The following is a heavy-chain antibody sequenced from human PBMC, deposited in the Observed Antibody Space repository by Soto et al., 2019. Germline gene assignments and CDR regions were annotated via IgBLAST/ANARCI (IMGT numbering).Heavy chain of an antibody. V-gene: IGHV2-26*01. CDR3: AQTEDGGRSRTPAGWFDA. CDR1: GFSLSNAGMG. D-gene: IGHD2-15*01. CDR2: IFSNDER. Sequence: QVTLKESGPVLVKPTETLTLTCTVSGFSLSNAGMGVSWIRQPPGKALEWLAHIFSNDERRFSTSLKNRLTISKDTFTSQVVLIMTNMDPVATATYYCAQTEDGGRSRTPAGWFDAWGQGTLVTVSS. J-gene: IGHJ5*02.